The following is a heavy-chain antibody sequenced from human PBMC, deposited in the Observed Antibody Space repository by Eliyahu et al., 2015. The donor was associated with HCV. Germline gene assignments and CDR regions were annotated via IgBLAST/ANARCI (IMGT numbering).Heavy chain of an antibody. CDR2: IWYDGSNK. Sequence: QVQLVESGGGVVQPGRSLXLSXXASGFXFXRYGMXWVRQGPGKGVGWVAVIWYDGSNKYYADSVKGRFTISRDNSKNTLYLQMNSLRAEDTAVYYCARDIRITIFGVANDYWGQGTLVTVSS. V-gene: IGHV3-33*01. J-gene: IGHJ4*02. D-gene: IGHD3-3*01. CDR1: GFXFXRYG. CDR3: ARDIRITIFGVANDY.